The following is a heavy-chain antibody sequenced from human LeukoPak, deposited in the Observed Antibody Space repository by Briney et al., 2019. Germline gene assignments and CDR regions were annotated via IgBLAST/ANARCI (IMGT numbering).Heavy chain of an antibody. V-gene: IGHV3-23*01. J-gene: IGHJ4*02. Sequence: GGSLRLSCAASGFTFSSYAMSWVRQAPGKGLEWVSAISGSGGSTYYADSVKGRFTISRDNSKNTLYLQMNSLRAEDTAVYYCAKDRRFLEWSLIGSGFDYWGQGTLVTVSS. CDR3: AKDRRFLEWSLIGSGFDY. CDR1: GFTFSSYA. CDR2: ISGSGGST. D-gene: IGHD3-3*01.